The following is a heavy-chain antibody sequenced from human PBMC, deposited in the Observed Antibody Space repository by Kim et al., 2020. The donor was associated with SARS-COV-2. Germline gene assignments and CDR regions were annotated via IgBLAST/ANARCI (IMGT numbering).Heavy chain of an antibody. CDR3: ARVRRSGWYYDY. Sequence: ASVKVSCKASGYTFTSYAIHWVCQAPGQRPEWMGWINAGSGDTRYSQKFQGRVTITRGTSASTAYMELTSLRSEDTAVYYCARVRRSGWYYDYWGQGTLVTVFS. J-gene: IGHJ4*02. CDR1: GYTFTSYA. D-gene: IGHD6-19*01. V-gene: IGHV1-3*01. CDR2: INAGSGDT.